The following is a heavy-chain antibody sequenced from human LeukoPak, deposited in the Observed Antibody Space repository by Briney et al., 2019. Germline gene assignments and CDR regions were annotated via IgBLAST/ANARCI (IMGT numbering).Heavy chain of an antibody. CDR2: INHSGST. J-gene: IGHJ6*02. Sequence: SQTLSLTCTVSGGSISSGDYYWSWIRQPPGKGLEWIGEINHSGSTNYNPSLKSRVTISVDTSKNQFSLKLSSVTAADTAVYYCARLLTGYPTRYYYYYGMDVWGQGTTVTVSS. CDR1: GGSISSGDYY. D-gene: IGHD3-9*01. CDR3: ARLLTGYPTRYYYYYGMDV. V-gene: IGHV4-30-4*08.